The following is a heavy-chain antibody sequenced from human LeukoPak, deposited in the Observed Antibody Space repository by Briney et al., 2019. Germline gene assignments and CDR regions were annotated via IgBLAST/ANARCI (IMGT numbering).Heavy chain of an antibody. CDR2: IYYSGSI. CDR1: GGSISSSSYY. J-gene: IGHJ5*02. V-gene: IGHV4-39*01. Sequence: SETLSLTCTVSGGSISSSSYYWGSIRQPPGKGLEWIGSIYYSGSIYHNPSLKSRVTISVDTSKNQFSLKLSSVTAADAAVYYCARTHYDYVWGSYRQELLNWFDPWGQGTLVTVSS. D-gene: IGHD3-16*02. CDR3: ARTHYDYVWGSYRQELLNWFDP.